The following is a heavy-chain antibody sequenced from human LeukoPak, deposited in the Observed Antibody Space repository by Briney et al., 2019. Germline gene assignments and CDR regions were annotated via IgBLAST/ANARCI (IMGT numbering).Heavy chain of an antibody. J-gene: IGHJ4*02. CDR3: ARWDDSAWGFGN. CDR1: GGSLSSYY. D-gene: IGHD6-19*01. Sequence: PSETLSLTCTVSGGSLSSYYWSWIRQPPGKGLEWIGYSYYSGTTNYNPSLKSRVTISVDTSKNQFSLKLNSVTAADTAVYYCARWDDSAWGFGNWGPGTLVTVSS. V-gene: IGHV4-59*01. CDR2: SYYSGTT.